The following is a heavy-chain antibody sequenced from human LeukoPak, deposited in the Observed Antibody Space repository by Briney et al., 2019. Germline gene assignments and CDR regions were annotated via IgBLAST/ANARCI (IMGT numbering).Heavy chain of an antibody. V-gene: IGHV3-7*01. CDR2: IKQDGSEK. D-gene: IGHD1-14*01. J-gene: IGHJ6*03. CDR3: ARGPDYYYYYMDV. Sequence: GGSLRLSCAASGFTFSSYWMSWVRQAPGKGLEWVANIKQDGSEKYCVDSVKGRFTISRDNAKNSLYLQMNSLRAEDTAVYYCARGPDYYYYYMDVWGKGTTVTVSS. CDR1: GFTFSSYW.